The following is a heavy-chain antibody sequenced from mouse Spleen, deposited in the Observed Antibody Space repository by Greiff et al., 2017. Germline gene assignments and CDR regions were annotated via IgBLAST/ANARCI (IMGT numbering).Heavy chain of an antibody. D-gene: IGHD1-1*01. CDR2: ISYDGSN. CDR1: GYSITSGYY. J-gene: IGHJ2*01. V-gene: IGHV3-6*01. CDR3: ARDYYGSSSYFDY. Sequence: EVQLQESGPGLVKPSQSLSLTCSVTGYSITSGYYWNWIRQFPGNKLEWMGYISYDGSNNYNPSLKNRISITRDTSKNQFFLKLNSVTTEDTATYYCARDYYGSSSYFDYWGQGTTLTVSS.